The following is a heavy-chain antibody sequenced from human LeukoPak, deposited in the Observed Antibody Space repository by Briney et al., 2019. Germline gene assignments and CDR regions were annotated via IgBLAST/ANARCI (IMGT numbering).Heavy chain of an antibody. J-gene: IGHJ4*02. CDR2: ISSSSSRTI. CDR1: GFTFSSYS. Sequence: AGGSLRLSCAAAGFTFSSYSLNWVRQAPGKGLEWVSYISSSSSRTIYYADSVKGRFTISRDNAKNSVYLQMTSLRDEDTAVYYCARAGSGWYFDYWGQGTLVAVSS. CDR3: ARAGSGWYFDY. V-gene: IGHV3-48*02. D-gene: IGHD6-19*01.